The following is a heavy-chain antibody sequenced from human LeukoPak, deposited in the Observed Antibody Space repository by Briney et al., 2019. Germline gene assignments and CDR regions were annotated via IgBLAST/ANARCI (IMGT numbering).Heavy chain of an antibody. V-gene: IGHV1-69*04. CDR2: IIPILGIA. CDR3: ARAKGVIGLGMDV. Sequence: ASVKVSCKASGGTFSSYAISWVRQAPRQGLEWMGRIIPILGIANYAQKFQGRVTITADKSTSTAYMELSSLRSEDTAVYYCARAKGVIGLGMDVWGQGTTVTVSS. J-gene: IGHJ6*02. CDR1: GGTFSSYA. D-gene: IGHD3-10*01.